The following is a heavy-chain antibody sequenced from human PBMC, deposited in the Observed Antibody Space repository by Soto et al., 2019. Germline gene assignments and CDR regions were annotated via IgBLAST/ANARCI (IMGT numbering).Heavy chain of an antibody. CDR1: GGTFINQP. CDR2: VIPMSGAT. CDR3: ASVFYGYYYYSPDV. J-gene: IGHJ6*02. D-gene: IGHD3-16*01. V-gene: IGHV1-69*01. Sequence: QEQLVQSGAEVKKPGSSVQVSCKASGGTFINQPITWVRMTPGQGLEWMGGVIPMSGATHYSQRFQGRVTITADESTNTSYMELSSLSSEDTAVYYCASVFYGYYYYSPDVWGQGTTVTVS.